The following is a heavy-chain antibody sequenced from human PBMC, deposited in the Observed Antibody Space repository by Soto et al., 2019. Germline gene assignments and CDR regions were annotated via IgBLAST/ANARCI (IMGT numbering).Heavy chain of an antibody. CDR1: GFTFSSYW. CDR3: ARGAAAGFPFPDY. J-gene: IGHJ4*02. V-gene: IGHV3-7*04. CDR2: IKQDGNEK. D-gene: IGHD6-13*01. Sequence: VGSLRLSCAASGFTFSSYWMNWVRQAPGKGLEWVANIKQDGNEKHYVDSVKGRFTISRDSAKNSLYLQMNSLRAEDTAVYYCARGAAAGFPFPDYWGQGTPVTVSS.